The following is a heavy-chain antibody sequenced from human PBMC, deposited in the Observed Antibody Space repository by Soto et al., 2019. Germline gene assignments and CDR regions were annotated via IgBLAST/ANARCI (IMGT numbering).Heavy chain of an antibody. D-gene: IGHD3-9*01. V-gene: IGHV3-30*18. CDR1: VFTFNNYG. CDR3: AKGGLITILYYFEY. Sequence: VGSLRLSCASSVFTFNNYGMHCVRHSPGKWLEWVAVTSYDGSTTYYADSVKGRFTISRDNSKNTLYLQMNSLRVEDTAVYYCAKGGLITILYYFEYLGQGTPVTVSS. J-gene: IGHJ4*02. CDR2: TSYDGSTT.